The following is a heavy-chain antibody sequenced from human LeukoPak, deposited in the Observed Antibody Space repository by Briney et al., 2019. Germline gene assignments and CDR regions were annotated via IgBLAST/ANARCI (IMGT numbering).Heavy chain of an antibody. CDR3: ARGPPYGSRSDYFDY. D-gene: IGHD3-10*01. V-gene: IGHV3-7*01. CDR2: IKKDVGEK. J-gene: IGHJ4*02. Sequence: GGSLRLSCAASGFTFSSHWMTWIRQAPGKGLEWVASIKKDVGEKFYVDSVKGRFTICRDNAKNSLYLHMNSLRVEDTAVYYCARGPPYGSRSDYFDYWGQGTLVTVSS. CDR1: GFTFSSHW.